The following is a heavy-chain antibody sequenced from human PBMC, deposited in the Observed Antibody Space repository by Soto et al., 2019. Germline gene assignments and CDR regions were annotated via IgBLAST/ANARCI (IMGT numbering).Heavy chain of an antibody. CDR1: GFTFSSYA. CDR3: ARGSLYSYGSAGPDY. J-gene: IGHJ4*02. CDR2: ISYDGSNK. V-gene: IGHV3-30-3*01. D-gene: IGHD5-18*01. Sequence: GGSLRLSCAASGFTFSSYAMHWVRQAAGKGLEWVAVISYDGSNKYYADSVKGRFTISRDNSKNTLYLQMNSLRAEDTAVYYCARGSLYSYGSAGPDYWGQGTLVTVSS.